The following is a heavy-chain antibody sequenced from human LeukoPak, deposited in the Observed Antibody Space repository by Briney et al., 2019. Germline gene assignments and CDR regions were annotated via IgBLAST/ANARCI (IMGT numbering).Heavy chain of an antibody. CDR3: AKDDLAQFFMTTVAQGMDV. D-gene: IGHD4-23*01. CDR1: GFTFSSYS. Sequence: PGGSLRLSCAASGFTFSSYSMSWVRQAPGKGLEWVSAICGSGGSTYYADSVKGRFTISRDNSKNTLYLQMNSLRAEDTAVYYCAKDDLAQFFMTTVAQGMDVWGQGTTVTVSS. V-gene: IGHV3-23*01. CDR2: ICGSGGST. J-gene: IGHJ6*02.